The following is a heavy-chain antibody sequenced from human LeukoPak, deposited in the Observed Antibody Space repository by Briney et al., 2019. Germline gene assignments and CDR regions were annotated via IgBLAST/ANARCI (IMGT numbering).Heavy chain of an antibody. CDR1: GFTFSSYA. J-gene: IGHJ4*02. V-gene: IGHV3-30*01. CDR3: ARVFPSAKPAATTDY. CDR2: ISYDGSNK. D-gene: IGHD2-15*01. Sequence: GRSVRLSCAACGFTFSSYAMHWVRQARGRGLEGVAVISYDGSNKCYADSVNGRFTISRDNSKTTLYLQMNSLRAEDTAVYYCARVFPSAKPAATTDYWGQGTLVTVSS.